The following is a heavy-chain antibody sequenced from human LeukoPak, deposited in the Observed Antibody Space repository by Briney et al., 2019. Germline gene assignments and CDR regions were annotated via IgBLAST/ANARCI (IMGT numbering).Heavy chain of an antibody. D-gene: IGHD6-13*01. V-gene: IGHV1-69*01. CDR2: IIPIFGTA. Sequence: SVKVSCKASGGTFSSYAISWVRQAPGQGLEWMGGIIPIFGTANYAQKFQGRVTITADESTSTAYMELSSLRSEDTAVYYCARLGIAAARIDYWGQGTLVTVSS. J-gene: IGHJ4*02. CDR1: GGTFSSYA. CDR3: ARLGIAAARIDY.